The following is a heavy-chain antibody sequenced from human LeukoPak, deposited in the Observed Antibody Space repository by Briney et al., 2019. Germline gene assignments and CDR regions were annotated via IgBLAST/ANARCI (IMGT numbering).Heavy chain of an antibody. CDR1: GYTPTELS. D-gene: IGHD3-16*02. CDR2: FNPEDGET. J-gene: IGHJ4*02. CDR3: ATVMITFGGVIVHPRAFDY. Sequence: GASVKVSCKVSGYTPTELSMHWVRQAPGKGLEWMGAFNPEDGETIYAQKVQGRVTITEDTATNTAYMELSSLRSEDTAVYYCATVMITFGGVIVHPRAFDYWGQGTLVTVSS. V-gene: IGHV1-24*01.